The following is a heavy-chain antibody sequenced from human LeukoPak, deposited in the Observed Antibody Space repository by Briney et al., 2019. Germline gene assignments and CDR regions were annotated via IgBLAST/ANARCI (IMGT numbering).Heavy chain of an antibody. CDR1: GFTFSNYA. CDR3: ARRYYDSSGYYSLDY. V-gene: IGHV3-23*01. Sequence: GGSLRLSCAASGFTFSNYAMSWVRQAPGKGLEWVSIISESGGCTYYADSVKGRFTISRDNSKNTLFLQMNSLRAEDTAVYYCARRYYDSSGYYSLDYWGQGTLVTVSS. CDR2: ISESGGCT. J-gene: IGHJ4*02. D-gene: IGHD3-22*01.